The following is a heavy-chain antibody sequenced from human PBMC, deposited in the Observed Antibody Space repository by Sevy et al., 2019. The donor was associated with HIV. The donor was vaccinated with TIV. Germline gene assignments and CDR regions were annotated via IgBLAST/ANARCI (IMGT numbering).Heavy chain of an antibody. J-gene: IGHJ4*02. D-gene: IGHD3-10*01. CDR3: ARDLASGSFFSLYFDY. V-gene: IGHV3-11*01. Sequence: GSLRVSCAASGLNVSDYFMSWIRQAPGKRPEWVSYISSSGTIIYYADSVKGRFTISRDNAKNSLYLQMNSLRAEDTAIYYCARDLASGSFFSLYFDYWGQGTLVTVSS. CDR2: ISSSGTII. CDR1: GLNVSDYF.